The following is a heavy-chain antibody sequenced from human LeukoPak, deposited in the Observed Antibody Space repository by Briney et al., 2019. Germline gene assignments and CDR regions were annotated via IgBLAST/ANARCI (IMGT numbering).Heavy chain of an antibody. V-gene: IGHV4-34*01. CDR3: ASGHFGVVRAFDY. Sequence: NSSETLSLTCAVYGGSFSGYYWSWIRQPPGKGLEWIGEINHSGSTNYNPSLKSRVTISVDTSKNQFSLKLSSVTAADTAVYYCASGHFGVVRAFDYWGQGTLVTVSS. CDR2: INHSGST. J-gene: IGHJ4*02. CDR1: GGSFSGYY. D-gene: IGHD3-3*01.